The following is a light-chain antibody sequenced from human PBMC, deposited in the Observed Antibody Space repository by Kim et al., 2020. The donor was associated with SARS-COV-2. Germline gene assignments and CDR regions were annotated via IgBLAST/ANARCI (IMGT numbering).Light chain of an antibody. Sequence: ERVVTQPPATLSVSPGERVTLSCRTSESVRYNLAWFQQQPGQAPRLLIHDASTRATGVPARFSGSGSGTEFTLSISSLQPEDLAVYYCQQYYSWPLSFGGGTKVDIK. J-gene: IGKJ4*01. CDR2: DAS. CDR3: QQYYSWPLS. CDR1: ESVRYN. V-gene: IGKV3-15*01.